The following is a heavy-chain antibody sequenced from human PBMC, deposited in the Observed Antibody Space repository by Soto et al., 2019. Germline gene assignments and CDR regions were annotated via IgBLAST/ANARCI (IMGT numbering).Heavy chain of an antibody. J-gene: IGHJ4*02. CDR3: ARLSSGWPNYYFDY. Sequence: EVQLVESGGGLVKPGGSLRLSCAASGFTFSSYSMNWVRQDPGKGLEWVSSISSSSSYIYYADSVKGRFTISRDNAKNSLYLQMNSLRAEDTAVYYCARLSSGWPNYYFDYWGQGTLVTVSS. CDR1: GFTFSSYS. CDR2: ISSSSSYI. V-gene: IGHV3-21*01. D-gene: IGHD6-19*01.